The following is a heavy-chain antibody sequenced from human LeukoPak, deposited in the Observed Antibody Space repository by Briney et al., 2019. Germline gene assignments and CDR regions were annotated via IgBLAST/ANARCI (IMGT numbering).Heavy chain of an antibody. Sequence: HGESLKISCKGSGYSFTSYWIGWVRQMPGKGLEWMGIIYPGDSDTRYSPSFQGQVTISADKSISTAYLQWSSLKASDTAMYYCARHTFEYYGSGSYYNEHWFDPWDQGTLVTVSS. CDR2: IYPGDSDT. CDR3: ARHTFEYYGSGSYYNEHWFDP. V-gene: IGHV5-51*01. D-gene: IGHD3-10*01. CDR1: GYSFTSYW. J-gene: IGHJ5*02.